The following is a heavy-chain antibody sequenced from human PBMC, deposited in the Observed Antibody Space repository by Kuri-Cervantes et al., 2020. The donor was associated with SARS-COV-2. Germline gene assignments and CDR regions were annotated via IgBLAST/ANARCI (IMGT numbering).Heavy chain of an antibody. CDR3: ARYGGNPVDY. V-gene: IGHV3-66*01. CDR2: SYSGGST. Sequence: GESRKISCAASGFTVSSNYMSWVRQAPGKGLEWVSVSYSGGSTYYADSVKGRFTISRDNSKNTLYLQMNSLRAEDTAVYYCARYGGNPVDYWGQGTLVTVSS. D-gene: IGHD4-23*01. CDR1: GFTVSSNY. J-gene: IGHJ4*02.